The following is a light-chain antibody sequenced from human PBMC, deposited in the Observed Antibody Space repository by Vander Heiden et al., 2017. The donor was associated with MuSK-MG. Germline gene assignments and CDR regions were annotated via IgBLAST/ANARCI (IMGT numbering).Light chain of an antibody. V-gene: IGLV1-40*01. Sequence: QSVLTQPPSVSGAPGQRVTISCTGSSSNIGAGYDVHWYQQLPGTAPKLLIYGNSNRPSGVPDRFSGSKSGTSASLAITGLQAEDEAYYYCQAYDSSLSVVFGGGTKLTVL. CDR3: QAYDSSLSVV. CDR1: SSNIGAGYD. CDR2: GNS. J-gene: IGLJ2*01.